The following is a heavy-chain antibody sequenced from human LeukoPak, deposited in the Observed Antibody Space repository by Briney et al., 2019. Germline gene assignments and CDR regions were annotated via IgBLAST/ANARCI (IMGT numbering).Heavy chain of an antibody. CDR2: TNPNSGGT. CDR3: ARDTTMITYWFDP. J-gene: IGHJ5*02. V-gene: IGHV1-2*02. CDR1: GYTFTGYY. Sequence: ASVKVSCKASGYTFTGYYMHWVRQAPGQGLEWMGWTNPNSGGTNYAQKFQGRVTMTRDTSVSTAYMELNRLRSDDTGVYYCARDTTMITYWFDPWGQGTLVTVSP. D-gene: IGHD5-18*01.